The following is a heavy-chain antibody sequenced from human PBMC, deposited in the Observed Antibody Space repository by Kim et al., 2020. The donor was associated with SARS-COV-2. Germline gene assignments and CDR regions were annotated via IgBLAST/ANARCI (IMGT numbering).Heavy chain of an antibody. CDR1: GGSISSYY. D-gene: IGHD1-20*01. J-gene: IGHJ5*02. Sequence: SETLSLTCTVSGGSISSYYWSWIRQPPGKGLEWIGYIYYSGSTNYNPSLKSRVTISVDTSKNQFSLKLSSVTAADTAVYYCARHGPYNWNAHGWFDPWGQGTLVTVSS. CDR3: ARHGPYNWNAHGWFDP. V-gene: IGHV4-59*08. CDR2: IYYSGST.